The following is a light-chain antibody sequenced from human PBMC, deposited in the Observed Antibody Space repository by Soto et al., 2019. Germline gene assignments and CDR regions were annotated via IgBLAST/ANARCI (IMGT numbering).Light chain of an antibody. J-gene: IGKJ5*01. V-gene: IGKV3-11*01. CDR3: QQRSNWPIT. CDR1: QSVGSY. CDR2: DAS. Sequence: EIVLTQSPATLSLSPGERATLSCRASQSVGSYLVWYQQKPGQAPRLLIYDASNRATGIPARFSGSGSGTDFTLTISSLEPEDFAVYYCQQRSNWPITFGQGTRLEIK.